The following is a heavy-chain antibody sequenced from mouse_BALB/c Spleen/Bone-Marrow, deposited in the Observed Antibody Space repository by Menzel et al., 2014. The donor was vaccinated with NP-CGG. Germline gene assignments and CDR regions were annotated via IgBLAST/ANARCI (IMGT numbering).Heavy chain of an antibody. Sequence: DVQLQESGPELVKPGASVKISCKASGYSFTGYFMNWVIQSHGKSLEWIGRINPYNGDSFYNQKFKGKATLTVDKSSSTAHMELRSLASEDSAVYYCARVTTDWYFDVWGAGTTVTVSS. D-gene: IGHD1-1*01. V-gene: IGHV1-20*02. J-gene: IGHJ1*01. CDR3: ARVTTDWYFDV. CDR1: GYSFTGYF. CDR2: INPYNGDS.